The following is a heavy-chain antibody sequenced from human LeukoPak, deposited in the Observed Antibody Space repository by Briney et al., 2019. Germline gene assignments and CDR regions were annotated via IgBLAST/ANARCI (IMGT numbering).Heavy chain of an antibody. CDR2: ISSSGSTI. J-gene: IGHJ6*02. V-gene: IGHV3-48*03. D-gene: IGHD2/OR15-2a*01. CDR1: GFTFSNYE. CDR3: ARDPTPIGIYYGMDV. Sequence: PGGSLRLSCAASGFTFSNYEMNWVRQAPGEGLEWVSYISSSGSTIYYADSVKGRFTISRDNAKNSLYLQMNSLRAEDTAVYYCARDPTPIGIYYGMDVWGQGTTVTVSS.